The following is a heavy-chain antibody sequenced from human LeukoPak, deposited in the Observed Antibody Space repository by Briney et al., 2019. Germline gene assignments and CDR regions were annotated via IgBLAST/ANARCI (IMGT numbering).Heavy chain of an antibody. D-gene: IGHD6-13*01. CDR2: LYSGGTT. CDR1: GITLSNYG. CDR3: ARDSNYDY. V-gene: IGHV3-66*02. Sequence: PGGSLRLSCAVSGITLSNYGMSWVRQAPGKGLEWVSVLYSGGTTYYADSVKGRFTISRDNSKNTLYLQMNSLRAEDTAVYYCARDSNYDYWGQGTLVTVSS. J-gene: IGHJ4*02.